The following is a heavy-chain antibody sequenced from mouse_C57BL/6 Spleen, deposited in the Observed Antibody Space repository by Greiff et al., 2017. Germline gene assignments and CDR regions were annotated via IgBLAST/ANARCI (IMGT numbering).Heavy chain of an antibody. CDR1: GYAFSSSW. V-gene: IGHV1-82*01. J-gene: IGHJ2*01. Sequence: VHLQQSGPELVKPGASVKISCKASGYAFSSSWMNWVKQRPGKGLEWIGRIYPGDGDTNYNGKFKGKATLTADKSSSTAYMQLSSLTSEDSAVYFCADWGFDYWGQGTTLTVSS. CDR2: IYPGDGDT. CDR3: ADWGFDY. D-gene: IGHD4-1*01.